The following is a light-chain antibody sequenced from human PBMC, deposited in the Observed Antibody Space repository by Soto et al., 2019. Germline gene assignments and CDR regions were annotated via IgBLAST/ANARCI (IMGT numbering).Light chain of an antibody. Sequence: QSALTQPPSASGSPGQSVTISCTGTSSDVGGYNYVSWYQQYPGKAPKLMISEVSKRPSGVPDRFSGSKSGNTASLTVSGLQAEDEADYYCSSYAGSNNFVFGTGTKAHRP. CDR2: EVS. CDR1: SSDVGGYNY. CDR3: SSYAGSNNFV. J-gene: IGLJ1*01. V-gene: IGLV2-8*01.